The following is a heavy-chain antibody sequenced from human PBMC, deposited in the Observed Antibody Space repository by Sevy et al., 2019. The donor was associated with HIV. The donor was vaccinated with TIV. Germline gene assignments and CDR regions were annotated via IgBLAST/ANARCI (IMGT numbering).Heavy chain of an antibody. CDR3: ARDVGGYNWRPYYFDS. Sequence: GGSLRLSCAASGFTFTDYWMSWVRQTPGKGLEWVATIKQDESEKYYVDSVKGRFAISRDNGRNSVSLQMNGLRAEDTALYYCARDVGGYNWRPYYFDSWGQGTLVTVSS. D-gene: IGHD5-12*01. CDR2: IKQDESEK. CDR1: GFTFTDYW. J-gene: IGHJ4*02. V-gene: IGHV3-7*01.